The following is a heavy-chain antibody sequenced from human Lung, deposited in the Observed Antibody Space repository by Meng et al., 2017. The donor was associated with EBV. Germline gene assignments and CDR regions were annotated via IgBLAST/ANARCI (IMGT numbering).Heavy chain of an antibody. V-gene: IGHV3-21*01. CDR2: IESSET. CDR3: ARDSNQLRGFDY. CDR1: GFTFTSYS. Sequence: EVQLVESGGGLVMPGGSLRLSCAASGFTFTSYSMNWLRQAPGKGLEWVSTIESSETYYTDSVKGRFTISRDNAKNSLYLQMNSLRGEDTAVYYCARDSNQLRGFDYWGQGTLVTVSS. J-gene: IGHJ4*02. D-gene: IGHD2-2*01.